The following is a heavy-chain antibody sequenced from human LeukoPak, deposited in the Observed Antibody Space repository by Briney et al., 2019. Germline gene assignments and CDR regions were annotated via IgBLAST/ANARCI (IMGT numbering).Heavy chain of an antibody. Sequence: PGGSLRLSCAASGFSVRSNYMNWVRQAPGKGLEWVSSISSSSSYIYYADSVKGRFTISRDNAKNSLYLQMNSLRAEDTAVYYCARGYSSGWDSYFDYWGQGTLVTVSS. CDR2: ISSSSSYI. CDR1: GFSVRSNY. D-gene: IGHD6-19*01. J-gene: IGHJ4*02. V-gene: IGHV3-21*01. CDR3: ARGYSSGWDSYFDY.